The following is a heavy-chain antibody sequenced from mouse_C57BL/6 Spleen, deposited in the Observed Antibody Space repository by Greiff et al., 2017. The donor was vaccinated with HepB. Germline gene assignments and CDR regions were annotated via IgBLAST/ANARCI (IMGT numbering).Heavy chain of an antibody. CDR2: IDPENGDT. V-gene: IGHV14-4*01. CDR3: TTYDPRGFAY. CDR1: GFNIKDDY. Sequence: VQLQQSGAELVRPGASVKLSCTASGFNIKDDYMHWVKQRPEQGLEWIGWIDPENGDTEYASKFQGKATITADTSSNTAYLQLSSLTSEDTAVYYCTTYDPRGFAYWGQGTLVTVSA. J-gene: IGHJ3*01. D-gene: IGHD2-3*01.